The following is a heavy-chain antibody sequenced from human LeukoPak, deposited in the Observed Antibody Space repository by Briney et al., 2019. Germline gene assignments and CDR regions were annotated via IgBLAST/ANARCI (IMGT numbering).Heavy chain of an antibody. CDR2: MNPNSGNT. J-gene: IGHJ4*02. CDR3: ARVKYQLLNPYFDY. Sequence: ASVKVSCKASGYTFTSYDINWVRQATGQGLEWMGWMNPNSGNTGYAQKLQGRVTMTRNTSISTAYMELSSLRSEDTAVYYCARVKYQLLNPYFDYWGQGTLVTVSS. CDR1: GYTFTSYD. D-gene: IGHD2-2*02. V-gene: IGHV1-8*01.